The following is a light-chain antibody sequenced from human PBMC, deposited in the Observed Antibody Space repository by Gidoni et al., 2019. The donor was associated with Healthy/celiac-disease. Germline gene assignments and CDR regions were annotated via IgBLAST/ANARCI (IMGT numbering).Light chain of an antibody. V-gene: IGLV4-69*01. J-gene: IGLJ3*02. Sequence: QLVRTKSPSDSASLGASVKLPCTLSSGHSSYAIAWHQQQPEKGPQYLMKLNSDGSHSKGDGIPDLFSGSSSGAERYLTISSLQSEDEADSYCQTWGTGIHGVFGGGTKLPVL. CDR1: SGHSSYA. CDR2: LNSDGSH. CDR3: QTWGTGIHGV.